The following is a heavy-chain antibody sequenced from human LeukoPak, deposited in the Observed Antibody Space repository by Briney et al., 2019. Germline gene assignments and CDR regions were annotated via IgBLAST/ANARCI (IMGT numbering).Heavy chain of an antibody. Sequence: PGGSLRLSCAASGFTFSSYSMNWVRQAPGKGLQWVSSISSSSSSIYYADSVKGRFTISRDDAKNALYLQMNSLRAEDTAVYYCARAESESENCSGGRCYSSLWRRNPPSEYYYYMDVWGKGTTVTVSS. CDR1: GFTFSSYS. CDR2: ISSSSSSI. CDR3: ARAESESENCSGGRCYSSLWRRNPPSEYYYYMDV. J-gene: IGHJ6*03. V-gene: IGHV3-21*01. D-gene: IGHD2-15*01.